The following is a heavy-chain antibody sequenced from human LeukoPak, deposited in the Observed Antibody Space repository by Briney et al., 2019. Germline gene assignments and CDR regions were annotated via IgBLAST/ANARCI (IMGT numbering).Heavy chain of an antibody. CDR1: GFTFSSYA. CDR2: ISGRGGST. V-gene: IGHV3-23*01. CDR3: AKDRSRAAMVRYFDY. J-gene: IGHJ4*02. D-gene: IGHD5-18*01. Sequence: GGSLRLSCAASGFTFSSYAMSWVRQAPGKGLEWVSAISGRGGSTYYADSVKGRFTISRDNSKNTLYLQMNSLRAEDTAVYYCAKDRSRAAMVRYFDYWGQGTLVTVSS.